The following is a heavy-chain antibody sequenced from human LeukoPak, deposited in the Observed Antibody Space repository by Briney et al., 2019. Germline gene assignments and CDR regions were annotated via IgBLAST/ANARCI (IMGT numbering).Heavy chain of an antibody. CDR1: GGSISSYY. CDR2: IHYSGSI. Sequence: PSETLSLTCTVSGGSISSYYWSWIRQPPGKGLEWIGYIHYSGSINYNPSLKSRVTISVDTSKNQFSLKLSSVTAADTAVYYCARTTEGYCRGRSCYSYYYYMDVWGKGTTVTVSS. D-gene: IGHD2-15*01. J-gene: IGHJ6*03. CDR3: ARTTEGYCRGRSCYSYYYYMDV. V-gene: IGHV4-59*01.